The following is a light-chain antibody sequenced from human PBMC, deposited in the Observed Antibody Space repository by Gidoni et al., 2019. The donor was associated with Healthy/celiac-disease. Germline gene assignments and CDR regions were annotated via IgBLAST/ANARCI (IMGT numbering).Light chain of an antibody. V-gene: IGKV4-1*01. CDR1: QGVLYSYNNKNY. CDR3: QQYYSTPPWT. J-gene: IGKJ1*01. CDR2: WAS. Sequence: DIVMTQSPDSLAVSRGERATLNCKSSQGVLYSYNNKNYLAWYQQKPGQPPKLLIYWASTRESGVPDRFSGSGSGTDFTLTISSLQAEDVAVYYCQQYYSTPPWTFGQGTKVEIK.